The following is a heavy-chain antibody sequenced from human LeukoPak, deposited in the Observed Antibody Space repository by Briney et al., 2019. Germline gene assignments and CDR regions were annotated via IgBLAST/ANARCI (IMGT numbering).Heavy chain of an antibody. CDR3: ATFTGSGSYYVHFQH. V-gene: IGHV1-69*04. Sequence: ASVKVSCKASGGTFSSYAISWVRQAPGQGLEWMGRIIPILGIANYAQKFQGRVTITADKSTSTAYMELSSLRSEDTAVYYCATFTGSGSYYVHFQHWGQGTLVTVSS. J-gene: IGHJ1*01. CDR2: IIPILGIA. D-gene: IGHD1-26*01. CDR1: GGTFSSYA.